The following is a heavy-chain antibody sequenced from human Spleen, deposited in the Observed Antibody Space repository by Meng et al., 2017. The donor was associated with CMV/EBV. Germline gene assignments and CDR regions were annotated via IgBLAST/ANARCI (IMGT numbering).Heavy chain of an antibody. CDR1: GFTFSSYW. CDR3: ANDPWGYSRSSRVFVDY. D-gene: IGHD6-6*01. V-gene: IGHV3-74*01. CDR2: SNNDGTIT. J-gene: IGHJ4*02. Sequence: GESLKISCTASGFTFSSYWMHWVRQAPGKGLVWVSRSNNDGTITTYADSAQGRFTISRDNAKNTLYLQMNSLRAEDTAVYYCANDPWGYSRSSRVFVDYWGQGTLVTVSS.